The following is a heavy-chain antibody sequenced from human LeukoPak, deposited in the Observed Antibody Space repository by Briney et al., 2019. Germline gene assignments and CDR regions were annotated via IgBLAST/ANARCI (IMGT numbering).Heavy chain of an antibody. V-gene: IGHV4-34*01. Sequence: EINHSGSTNYNPSLKSRVTISVDTSKNQFSLKLSSVTAADTAVYYCARGPRGTVVTSAIGYWGQGTLVTVSS. CDR3: ARGPRGTVVTSAIGY. D-gene: IGHD4-23*01. J-gene: IGHJ4*02. CDR2: INHSGST.